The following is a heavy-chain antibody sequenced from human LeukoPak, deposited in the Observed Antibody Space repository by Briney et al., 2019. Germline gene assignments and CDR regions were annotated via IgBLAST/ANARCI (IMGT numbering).Heavy chain of an antibody. CDR3: ARADYYGSGSYYKFKALNWFDP. D-gene: IGHD3-10*01. J-gene: IGHJ5*02. CDR1: GYTFTSYY. CDR2: INPSGGST. V-gene: IGHV1-46*01. Sequence: GASVKVSCKASGYTFTSYYMHWVRQAPGQGLEWMGIINPSGGSTSYAQKFQGRVTMTKDTSTSTVYMELSSLRSEDTAVYYCARADYYGSGSYYKFKALNWFDPWGQGTLVTVSS.